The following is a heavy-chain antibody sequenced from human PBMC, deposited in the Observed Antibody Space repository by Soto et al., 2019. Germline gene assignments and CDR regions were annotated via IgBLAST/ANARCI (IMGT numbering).Heavy chain of an antibody. CDR1: GYTFTSYY. Sequence: QVQLVQSGAEVKKPGASVKVSCKASGYTFTSYYMHWVRQAPGQGLEWMGIINSSGGSTSYAQKFQGRVTMTRDTSTSTVYMELSSLRSEDTAVYYCARDLSLGDPTPYYFDYWGQGTLVTVSS. CDR3: ARDLSLGDPTPYYFDY. V-gene: IGHV1-46*01. D-gene: IGHD2-21*02. J-gene: IGHJ4*02. CDR2: INSSGGST.